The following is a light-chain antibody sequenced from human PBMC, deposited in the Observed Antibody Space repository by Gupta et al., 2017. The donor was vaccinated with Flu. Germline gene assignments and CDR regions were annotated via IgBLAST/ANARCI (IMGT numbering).Light chain of an antibody. CDR2: EVS. J-gene: IGKJ2*02. Sequence: SSRSSQSLVYKDGVTFLNWFQQRPGQSPSRLIYEVSNRASGVPAIFGGGWSDSEFTLKISMVAAEDVGVYYCLRGTHPWTFGQGTRLEI. V-gene: IGKV2-30*01. CDR1: QSLVYKDGVTF. CDR3: LRGTHPWT.